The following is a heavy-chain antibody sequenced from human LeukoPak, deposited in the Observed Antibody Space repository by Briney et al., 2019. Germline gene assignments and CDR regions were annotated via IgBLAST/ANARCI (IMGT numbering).Heavy chain of an antibody. J-gene: IGHJ1*01. CDR2: IYHSGST. CDR3: ARESGDPASFQY. V-gene: IGHV4-38-2*02. D-gene: IGHD2-21*02. Sequence: PSETLSLTCTVSGYSFSSGYYWGWIRQPPGKGQEGIGSIYHSGSTYYNPSLKSRVTISVDTSKNQFSLKLTSVTAADTAVYYCARESGDPASFQYWGQGTLVTVSS. CDR1: GYSFSSGYY.